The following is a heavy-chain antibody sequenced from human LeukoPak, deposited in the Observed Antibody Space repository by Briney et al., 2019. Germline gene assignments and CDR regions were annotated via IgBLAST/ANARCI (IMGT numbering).Heavy chain of an antibody. J-gene: IGHJ6*03. D-gene: IGHD2-2*01. CDR3: ARIVVPATNLHYYYYMDV. Sequence: SKTLSLTCTVSGGSISSGDYYWSWIRQHPGKDLEWIGYIYHSGSTYYNPSLKSRVTISVDTSKNQFSLKLSSVTTADTAEYYCARIVVPATNLHYYYYMDVWGKGTTVTVSS. V-gene: IGHV4-31*03. CDR1: GGSISSGDYY. CDR2: IYHSGST.